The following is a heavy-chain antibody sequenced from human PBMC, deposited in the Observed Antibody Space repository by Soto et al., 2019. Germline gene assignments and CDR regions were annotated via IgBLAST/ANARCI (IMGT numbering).Heavy chain of an antibody. CDR1: GFTFRNYD. V-gene: IGHV3-13*05. CDR3: ARTDRDFYGLDV. CDR2: ISAAGDP. Sequence: EVQLVESGGGLVQPGGSLRLSCEASGFTFRNYDMHWVRQGTGKGLEWVSGISAAGDPDYADSVEGRFTNSRENAQNSILLQMNSLRVGDTAVYYCARTDRDFYGLDVWGQGTTVSVSS. J-gene: IGHJ6*02.